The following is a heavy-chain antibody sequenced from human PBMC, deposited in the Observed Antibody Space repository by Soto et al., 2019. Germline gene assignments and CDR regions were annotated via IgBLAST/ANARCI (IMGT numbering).Heavy chain of an antibody. Sequence: SETLSLTCTVSGGSVSSGSYYWSWIRQPPGKGLEWIGYIYYSGSTNYNPSLKSRVTISVDTSKNQCSLKLSSVTAADTAVYYCARGAEMVAAATLYYDYYGLDGWGQRTTVTVS. J-gene: IGHJ6*02. CDR3: ARGAEMVAAATLYYDYYGLDG. V-gene: IGHV4-61*01. D-gene: IGHD6-13*01. CDR2: IYYSGST. CDR1: GGSVSSGSYY.